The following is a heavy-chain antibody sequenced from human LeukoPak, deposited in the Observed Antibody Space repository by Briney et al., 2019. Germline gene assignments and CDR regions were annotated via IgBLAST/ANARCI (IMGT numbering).Heavy chain of an antibody. CDR3: ARSRDGYNLDY. D-gene: IGHD5-24*01. V-gene: IGHV4-59*01. Sequence: KSSETLSLTCTVSGGSISSYYWSWIRQPPGKGLEWIGYIYNSGSTNNNPSLKSRVTISGDTSKNQFSLKLTSVTAADTAVYYCARSRDGYNLDYWGQGTLVTVSS. J-gene: IGHJ4*02. CDR2: IYNSGST. CDR1: GGSISSYY.